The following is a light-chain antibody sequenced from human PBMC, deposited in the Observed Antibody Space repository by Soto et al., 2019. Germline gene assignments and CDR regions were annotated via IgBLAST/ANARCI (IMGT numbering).Light chain of an antibody. CDR2: RND. Sequence: QSVLTQPPSMFGTPGQRVAISCSGGSSNVGRNYVYWYQQLPGTAPKLLISRNDQRPSGVPDRFSGSKSGTSASLAITGLQAEDEGDYYCQSYDSSLSNLVVFGGGTKLTVL. V-gene: IGLV1-47*01. CDR1: SSNVGRNY. J-gene: IGLJ2*01. CDR3: QSYDSSLSNLVV.